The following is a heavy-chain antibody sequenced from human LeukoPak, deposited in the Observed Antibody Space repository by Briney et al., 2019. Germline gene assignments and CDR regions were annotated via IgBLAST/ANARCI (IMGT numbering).Heavy chain of an antibody. D-gene: IGHD4-17*01. J-gene: IGHJ4*02. CDR1: GFTFSSYW. Sequence: PGGPLRLSCAPSGFTFSSYWMSWVRKAPGKGLEWVANIKQDGSEKYYVDSVKGRFTISRDNAKNSLNLQMNSLRAEDTAVYYCARDPDYGGYVSFDYWGQGTLVTVSS. V-gene: IGHV3-7*01. CDR2: IKQDGSEK. CDR3: ARDPDYGGYVSFDY.